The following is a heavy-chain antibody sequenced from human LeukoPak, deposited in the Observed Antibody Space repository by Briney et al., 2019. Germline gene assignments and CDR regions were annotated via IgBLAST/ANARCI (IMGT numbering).Heavy chain of an antibody. V-gene: IGHV3-23*01. D-gene: IGHD3-22*01. CDR3: AKRGVVIRVILVGFHKEAYYFDS. J-gene: IGHJ4*02. Sequence: AGGSLRLSCAVSGITLSNYGMSWVRQAPGKGLEWVAGISDSGGRTNYADSVKGRFTISRDNPKNTLYLQMNSLRAEVTAVYFCAKRGVVIRVILVGFHKEAYYFDSWGQGALVTVSS. CDR2: ISDSGGRT. CDR1: GITLSNYG.